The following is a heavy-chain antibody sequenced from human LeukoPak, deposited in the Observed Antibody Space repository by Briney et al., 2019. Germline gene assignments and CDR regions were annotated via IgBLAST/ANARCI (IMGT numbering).Heavy chain of an antibody. Sequence: GALRLSCAASGFTFSSSWMSWVRQAPGKGLEWVANINQDGSDKYYVDSVKGRFTISRDNAQNSLYLQLNSLRAEDTAVYYCARDLSSSCFDPWGQGTLVTVSS. CDR2: INQDGSDK. D-gene: IGHD6-13*01. V-gene: IGHV3-7*03. J-gene: IGHJ5*02. CDR1: GFTFSSSW. CDR3: ARDLSSSCFDP.